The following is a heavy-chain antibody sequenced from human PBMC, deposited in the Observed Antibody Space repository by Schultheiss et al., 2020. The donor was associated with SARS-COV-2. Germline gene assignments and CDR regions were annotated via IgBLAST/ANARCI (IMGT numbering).Heavy chain of an antibody. D-gene: IGHD3-3*01. CDR2: IYSGGST. CDR3: ARGWVTIFGVVIPFDY. J-gene: IGHJ4*02. Sequence: GGSLRLSCAASGFTFSSYGMHWVRQAPGKGLEWVSVIYSGGSTYYADSVKGRFTISRDNSKNTLYLQMNSLRAEDTAVYYCARGWVTIFGVVIPFDYWGQGTLVTVSS. CDR1: GFTFSSYG. V-gene: IGHV3-NL1*01.